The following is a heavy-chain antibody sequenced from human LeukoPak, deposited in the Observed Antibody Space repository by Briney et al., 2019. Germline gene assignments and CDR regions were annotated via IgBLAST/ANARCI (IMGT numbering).Heavy chain of an antibody. CDR2: MNPNSGNT. J-gene: IGHJ3*02. Sequence: GASVKVSCKASGYTFTSFDINWVRQATGQGLEWMGYMNPNSGNTGYAQKFQGRVTMTRDTSINTAYMELSSLRSEDTAVYYCARHNSGITSGAFDIWGQGTMVTVSS. CDR1: GYTFTSFD. CDR3: ARHNSGITSGAFDI. V-gene: IGHV1-8*01. D-gene: IGHD1-26*01.